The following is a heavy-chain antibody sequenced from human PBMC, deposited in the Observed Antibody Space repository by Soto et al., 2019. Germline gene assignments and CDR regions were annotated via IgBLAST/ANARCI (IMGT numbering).Heavy chain of an antibody. CDR3: AKVGVKASQPRYYFCVMDV. J-gene: IGHJ6*02. V-gene: IGHV3-9*01. D-gene: IGHD3-16*01. CDR2: ISWDGGRI. CDR1: GFNFAEYA. Sequence: PGGSLRLSCAASGFNFAEYAMHWIRQIPGKGLEWVSDISWDGGRIGYADSVKGRFTISRDNAKKSLFLQMNSLRPEDTALYYCAKVGVKASQPRYYFCVMDVWGQGTTVTVS.